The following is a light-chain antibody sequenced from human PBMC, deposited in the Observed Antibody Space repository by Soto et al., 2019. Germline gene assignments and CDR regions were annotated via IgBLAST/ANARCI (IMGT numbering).Light chain of an antibody. V-gene: IGKV1-8*01. J-gene: IGKJ1*01. CDR2: AAS. CDR3: QQYYSYPMA. Sequence: AIRMTQSPSSLSASTGDRVTITCRASQDISSDLAWYQQKPGKAPKLLIYAASTLQSGVPSRFSGSGSGTDFTLTISSLQSEDFATYFCQQYYSYPMAVGQGTKVDIK. CDR1: QDISSD.